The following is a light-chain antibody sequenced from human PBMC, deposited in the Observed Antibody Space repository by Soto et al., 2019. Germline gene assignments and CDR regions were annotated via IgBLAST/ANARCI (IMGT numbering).Light chain of an antibody. CDR1: QGISSY. CDR2: AAS. CDR3: QQLNSYPFT. V-gene: IGKV1-9*01. Sequence: DIQLTQAPSFLSASVGDRVTITCRASQGISSYLAWHQQKPGKAPKLLIYAASTLQSGVPSRFSGSGSGTEFTLTISSLQPEDFATYYCQQLNSYPFTFGGGTKVDIK. J-gene: IGKJ4*01.